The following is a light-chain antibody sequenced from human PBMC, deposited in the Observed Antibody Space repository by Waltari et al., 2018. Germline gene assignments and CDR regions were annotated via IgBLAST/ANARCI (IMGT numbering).Light chain of an antibody. CDR1: QNVVNSANNKIS. Sequence: DIVMTQSPDSLTVSLGDRATINCKSSQNVVNSANNKISLAWYQQKPGQSPQLLIYRASIRESGVPDRFSGSGSATDFTLTISSLQAEDVAVYYCQQYYRVPFTFGPGTRVEIK. CDR2: RAS. V-gene: IGKV4-1*01. CDR3: QQYYRVPFT. J-gene: IGKJ3*01.